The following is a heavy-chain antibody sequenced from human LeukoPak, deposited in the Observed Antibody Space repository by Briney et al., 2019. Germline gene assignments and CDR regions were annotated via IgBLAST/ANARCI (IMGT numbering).Heavy chain of an antibody. V-gene: IGHV4-39*01. D-gene: IGHD3-9*01. CDR2: IYYSGSA. J-gene: IGHJ5*02. Sequence: KPSETLSLTCTVSGGSISSSSYYWGWIRQPPGKGLEWIGSIYYSGSAYYNPSLTSRLTLSLDTSQNQFSLKLTSVTAADTAVHYCARQGHNDDILTGYYINWFHPWGQGTLVTVSS. CDR1: GGSISSSSYY. CDR3: ARQGHNDDILTGYYINWFHP.